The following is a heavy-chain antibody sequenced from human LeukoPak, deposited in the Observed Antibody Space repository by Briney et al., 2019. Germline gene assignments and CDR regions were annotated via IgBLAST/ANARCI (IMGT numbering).Heavy chain of an antibody. CDR1: GFTFDDYA. V-gene: IGHV3-9*01. J-gene: IGHJ4*02. CDR3: AKGRLSSLFYYFDY. CDR2: ISWNSGSI. Sequence: GGSLRLSCAASGFTFDDYAMHWVRQAPGKGLEWVSGISWNSGSIGYADSVKGRFTISRDNAKNSLYLQTNSLRAEDTALYYCAKGRLSSLFYYFDYWGQGTLVTVSS. D-gene: IGHD2-21*01.